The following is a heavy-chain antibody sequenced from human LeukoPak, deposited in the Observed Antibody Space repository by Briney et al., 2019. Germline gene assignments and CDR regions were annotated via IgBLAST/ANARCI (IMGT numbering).Heavy chain of an antibody. D-gene: IGHD3-10*01. Sequence: ASVKVFCKASGYTFTSYGINWVRQAPGQGLEWMGWISAYNGNTNYVQKLQGRVTMTTDTSTSTAYMELSSLRSEDTAVYYCASDYFGSGSYHPYYYYGMDVWGQGTTVTVS. CDR1: GYTFTSYG. J-gene: IGHJ6*02. CDR2: ISAYNGNT. CDR3: ASDYFGSGSYHPYYYYGMDV. V-gene: IGHV1-18*01.